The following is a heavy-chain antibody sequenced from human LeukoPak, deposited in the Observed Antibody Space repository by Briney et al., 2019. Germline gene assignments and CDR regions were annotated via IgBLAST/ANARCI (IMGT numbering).Heavy chain of an antibody. CDR1: GFTFSSYW. J-gene: IGHJ3*02. CDR2: INSDGSST. Sequence: GGSLRLSCAASGFTFSSYWMHWVRQAPGKGLVWVSRINSDGSSTSYADSVKGRFTISRDNAKNTLYLQMDSLRADDTAVYYCARDWELYDFWSGPRRGAFDIWGQGTMVTVSS. CDR3: ARDWELYDFWSGPRRGAFDI. V-gene: IGHV3-74*01. D-gene: IGHD3-3*01.